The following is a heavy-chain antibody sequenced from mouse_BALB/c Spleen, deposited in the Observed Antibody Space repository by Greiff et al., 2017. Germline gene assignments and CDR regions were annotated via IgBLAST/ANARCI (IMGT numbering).Heavy chain of an antibody. J-gene: IGHJ4*01. CDR3: TRRGVRRGDYAMDY. CDR1: GYTFTSYY. Sequence: QVQLQQSGAELVKPGASVKLSCKASGYTFTSYYMYWVKQRPGQGLEWIGEINPSNGGTNFNEKFKSKATLTVDKSSSTAYMQLSSLTSEDSAVYYCTRRGVRRGDYAMDYWGQGTSVTVSS. CDR2: INPSNGGT. V-gene: IGHV1S81*02. D-gene: IGHD2-14*01.